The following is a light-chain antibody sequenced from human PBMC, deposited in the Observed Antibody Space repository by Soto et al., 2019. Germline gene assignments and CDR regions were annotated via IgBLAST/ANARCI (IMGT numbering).Light chain of an antibody. CDR2: DVS. Sequence: QSALTQPASVSGSPGQSITISCTGTSSDVGGYNYVSWYQQHPGKAPKLMIYDVSNRPSGVSNRFSGSKSGNTASLTISGLQAEGEADYYCSSYTSSSTLEGVVFGGGTKLTVL. CDR1: SSDVGGYNY. J-gene: IGLJ2*01. CDR3: SSYTSSSTLEGVV. V-gene: IGLV2-14*01.